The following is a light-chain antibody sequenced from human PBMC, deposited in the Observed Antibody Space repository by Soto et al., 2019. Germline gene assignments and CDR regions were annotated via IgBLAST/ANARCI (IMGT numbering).Light chain of an antibody. J-gene: IGKJ2*01. CDR2: WAS. V-gene: IGKV4-1*01. CDR3: QQYYATPPYT. Sequence: DIVMTQSPDSLAVFLGERATINCKSSQSVLYSSNNKNYLAWYQQKAGQPPKLLIYWASTRESGVPDRFSGSGSGTDFTVTISSLQAEDVAVYYCQQYYATPPYTFGQGTKLEIK. CDR1: QSVLYSSNNKNY.